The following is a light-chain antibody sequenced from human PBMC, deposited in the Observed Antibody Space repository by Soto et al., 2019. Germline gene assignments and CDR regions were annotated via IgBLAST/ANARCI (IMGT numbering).Light chain of an antibody. CDR3: GTWDSSLSAGV. CDR1: KSNIGNNY. J-gene: IGLJ1*01. Sequence: SVVTPPPSVSAAPGQKGPVSCSGSKSNIGNNYVSWYQQLPGTAPKVLIYENNKRPSGIPDRFSGSKSGTSATLGITGLQTGDEADYYCGTWDSSLSAGVFGTGTKVTVL. CDR2: ENN. V-gene: IGLV1-51*02.